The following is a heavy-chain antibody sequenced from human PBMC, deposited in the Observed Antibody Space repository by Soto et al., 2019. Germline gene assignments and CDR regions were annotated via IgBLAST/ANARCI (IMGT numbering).Heavy chain of an antibody. J-gene: IGHJ4*02. CDR2: VYRTGST. D-gene: IGHD6-13*01. CDR1: GGSISTSNW. V-gene: IGHV4-4*02. CDR3: ARARATMAAAAIFDC. Sequence: QVQLQESGPGLVKPSGTLSLTCAVSGGSISTSNWWSWVRQPPGKGLEWIGEVYRTGSTNYNPSLESRLTISVDKSKNQFSLTLTSVTAADTAVYYCARARATMAAAAIFDCWGQGTLVTVSS.